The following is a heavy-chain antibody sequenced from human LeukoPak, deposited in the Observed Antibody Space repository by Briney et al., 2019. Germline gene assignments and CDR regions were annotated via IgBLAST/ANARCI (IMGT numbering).Heavy chain of an antibody. CDR3: AKDIGPATMETLFDY. J-gene: IGHJ4*02. CDR1: GFTFSNYA. V-gene: IGHV3-43*02. Sequence: GGSLRLSCAASGFTFSNYAMSWVRQAPGKGLEWVSGISGDGGSTYYADSVKGRFTISRDNSKNSLYLQMNSLRTEDTALYYCAKDIGPATMETLFDYWGQGTLVTVSS. D-gene: IGHD5-12*01. CDR2: ISGDGGST.